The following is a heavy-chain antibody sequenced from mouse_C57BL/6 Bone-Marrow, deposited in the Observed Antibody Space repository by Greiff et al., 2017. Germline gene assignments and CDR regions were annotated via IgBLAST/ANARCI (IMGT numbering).Heavy chain of an antibody. CDR1: GFNIKDDY. CDR2: IDPENGDT. V-gene: IGHV14-4*01. CDR3: TSRDYGSSLFDY. D-gene: IGHD1-1*01. J-gene: IGHJ2*01. Sequence: VQLQQSGAELVRPGASVKLSCTASGFNIKDDYMHWVKQRPEQGLEWIGWIDPENGDTEYASKFQGKATITADTSSNTAYLQLSSLTSEDTAVYYWTSRDYGSSLFDYWGQGTTLTVSS.